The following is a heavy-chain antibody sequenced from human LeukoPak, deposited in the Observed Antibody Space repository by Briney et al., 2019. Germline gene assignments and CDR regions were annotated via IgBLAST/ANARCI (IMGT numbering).Heavy chain of an antibody. CDR2: IDPSGGST. Sequence: GASVKVSCKASGYTFTGYYMHWVRQAPGQGLEWMGWIDPSGGSTSYAQKFQGRVTMTRDMSTSTVYMELSSLRSEDTAVYYCAREVRTPNYFDYWGQGTLVTVSS. V-gene: IGHV1-46*01. J-gene: IGHJ4*02. CDR3: AREVRTPNYFDY. CDR1: GYTFTGYY.